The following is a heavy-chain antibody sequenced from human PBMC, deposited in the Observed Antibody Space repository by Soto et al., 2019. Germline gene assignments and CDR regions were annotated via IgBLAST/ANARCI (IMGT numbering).Heavy chain of an antibody. J-gene: IGHJ4*02. D-gene: IGHD6-19*01. CDR2: ISGSSSTI. CDR1: GFTFSSYN. V-gene: IGHV3-48*02. CDR3: ARTYSSGWSTDY. Sequence: EVQLVESGGGLVQPGGSLRLSCAASGFTFSSYNMNWVRQAPGKGLEWVSYISGSSSTIYYADSVKGRFTISRDNAKNSLYLQMNSLRDEDTAVYYCARTYSSGWSTDYWGQGTLVTVSS.